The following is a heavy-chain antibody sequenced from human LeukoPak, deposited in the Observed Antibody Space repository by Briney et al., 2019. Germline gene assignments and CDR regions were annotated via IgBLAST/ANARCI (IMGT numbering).Heavy chain of an antibody. J-gene: IGHJ3*02. CDR3: ARGQDYYDAFDI. CDR1: GFTFSSYA. D-gene: IGHD3-10*01. Sequence: GGSLRLSCAASGFTFSSYAMSWVRQAPGKGLEWVSVIYSGGSTYYADSVKGRFTISRDNSKNTLYLQMNSLRAEDTAVYYCARGQDYYDAFDIWGQGTMVTVSS. CDR2: IYSGGST. V-gene: IGHV3-53*01.